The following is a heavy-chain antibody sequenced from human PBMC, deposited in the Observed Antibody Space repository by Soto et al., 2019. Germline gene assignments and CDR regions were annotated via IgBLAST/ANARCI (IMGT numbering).Heavy chain of an antibody. CDR1: GFTFSSYA. D-gene: IGHD3-16*02. CDR3: ARLRLGELSLSPYFDY. J-gene: IGHJ4*02. V-gene: IGHV3-30-3*01. CDR2: ISYDGSNK. Sequence: GGSLRLSCAASGFTFSSYAMHWVRQAPGKGLEWVAVISYDGSNKYYADSVKGRFTISRDNSKNTLYLQMNSLRAEDTAVYYCARLRLGELSLSPYFDYWGQGTLVTVSS.